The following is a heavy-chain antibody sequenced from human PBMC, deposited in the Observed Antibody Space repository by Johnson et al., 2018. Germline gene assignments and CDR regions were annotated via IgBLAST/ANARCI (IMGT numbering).Heavy chain of an antibody. V-gene: IGHV1-69*01. CDR3: AIEAGGGRYYCDY. D-gene: IGHD3-16*01. CDR2: IIPVFGST. Sequence: QVQLGESGAEVTKPGSSVKVSCKASGGTFSSYGISWLRQAPGQGLEWMGGIIPVFGSTNYAQKFQGRVTMTADDSTSTAYMELRSLRSDDTAVYYCAIEAGGGRYYCDYWGQGTLVTVSS. J-gene: IGHJ4*02. CDR1: GGTFSSYG.